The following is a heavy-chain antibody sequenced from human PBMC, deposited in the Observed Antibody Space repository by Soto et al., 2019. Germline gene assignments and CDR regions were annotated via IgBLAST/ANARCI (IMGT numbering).Heavy chain of an antibody. CDR3: ARERGLLWFGDSYYMDV. J-gene: IGHJ6*03. Sequence: SETLSLTSTVSGGSVSSYYWSWIRQSPGKGLEWIGYIYYSGSTKYNPSLKSRVTISVDTSKNQFSLKLSSVTAADTAVYYCARERGLLWFGDSYYMDVWGKGTTVTVSS. D-gene: IGHD3-10*01. CDR1: GGSVSSYY. V-gene: IGHV4-59*02. CDR2: IYYSGST.